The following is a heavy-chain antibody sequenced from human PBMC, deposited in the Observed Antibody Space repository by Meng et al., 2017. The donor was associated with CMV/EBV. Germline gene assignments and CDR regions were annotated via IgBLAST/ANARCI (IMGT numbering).Heavy chain of an antibody. J-gene: IGHJ4*02. V-gene: IGHV3-74*01. Sequence: AASGFTFSSYWMHWVRQAPGKGLVWVSRINSDGRSTSYADSVKGRFTISRDNAKNTLYLQMNSLRAEDTAVYYCAREGPRGEYYFDYWGQGTLVTVSS. CDR2: INSDGRST. CDR1: GFTFSSYW. D-gene: IGHD3-16*01. CDR3: AREGPRGEYYFDY.